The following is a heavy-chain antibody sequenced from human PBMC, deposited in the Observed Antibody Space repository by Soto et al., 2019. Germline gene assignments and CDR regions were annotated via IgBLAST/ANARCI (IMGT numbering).Heavy chain of an antibody. D-gene: IGHD3-16*02. V-gene: IGHV4-31*03. J-gene: IGHJ5*02. CDR1: GGSISSGAYY. Sequence: SETLSLTCTVSGGSISSGAYYWSWIRQHPGKGLEWIGYIYYSGITYYNPSLKSRLTISVDTSKNQFSLKLSSVTAADTAVYYCAREKRGIAFGGVVGLNWFDPWGQGTLVTVSS. CDR2: IYYSGIT. CDR3: AREKRGIAFGGVVGLNWFDP.